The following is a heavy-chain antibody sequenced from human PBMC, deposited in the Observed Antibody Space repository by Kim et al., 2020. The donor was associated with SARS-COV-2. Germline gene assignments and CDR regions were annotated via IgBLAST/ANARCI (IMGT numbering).Heavy chain of an antibody. J-gene: IGHJ4*02. D-gene: IGHD4-17*01. Sequence: AQKFQGRVTMTRDTSISTAYMELSRLRSDDTAVYYCARDRGTTVTTGHDYWGQGALVTVSS. V-gene: IGHV1-2*02. CDR3: ARDRGTTVTTGHDY.